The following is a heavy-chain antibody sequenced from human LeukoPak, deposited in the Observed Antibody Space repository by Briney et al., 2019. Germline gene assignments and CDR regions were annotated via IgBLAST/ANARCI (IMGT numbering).Heavy chain of an antibody. CDR3: ARARRSYSSGYYPPVDY. D-gene: IGHD3-22*01. J-gene: IGHJ4*02. CDR1: GFTFSSYS. Sequence: GGSLRLSCAASGFTFSSYSMNWVRQAPGKGLEWVSSISSSSSYIYYADSVKGRFTISRDNAKNSLYLQMNSLRAEDTAVCYCARARRSYSSGYYPPVDYWGQGTLVTVSS. CDR2: ISSSSSYI. V-gene: IGHV3-21*01.